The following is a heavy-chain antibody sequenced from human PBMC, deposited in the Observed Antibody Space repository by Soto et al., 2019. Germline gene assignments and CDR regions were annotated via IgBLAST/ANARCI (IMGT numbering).Heavy chain of an antibody. CDR3: ARGRQRLAVRPGDAFDI. Sequence: GGSLRLSCAASGFTFSSYDMHWVRQATGKGLEWVSAIGTAGDTYYPGSVKGRFTISRENAKNSLYLQMNSLRAGDTAVYYCARGRQRLAVRPGDAFDIWGQGTMVTVSS. CDR2: IGTAGDT. J-gene: IGHJ3*02. V-gene: IGHV3-13*01. CDR1: GFTFSSYD. D-gene: IGHD6-6*01.